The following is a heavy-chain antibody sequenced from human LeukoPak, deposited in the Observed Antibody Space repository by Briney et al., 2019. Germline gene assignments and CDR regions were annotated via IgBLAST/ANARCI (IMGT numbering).Heavy chain of an antibody. D-gene: IGHD2-2*01. Sequence: PSETLSLTCAVSGYSISGGYYCGWIRQPPGKGLEWIGSIYHSGSTYYNPSLKSRVTISVDTSKNQFSLKLSSVTAADTAVYYCARHDIVVVPAAVNWFDPWGQGTLVTVSS. CDR1: GYSISGGYY. CDR3: ARHDIVVVPAAVNWFDP. J-gene: IGHJ5*02. V-gene: IGHV4-38-2*01. CDR2: IYHSGST.